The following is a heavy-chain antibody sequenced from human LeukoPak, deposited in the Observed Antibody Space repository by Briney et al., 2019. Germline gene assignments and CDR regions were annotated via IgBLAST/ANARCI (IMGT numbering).Heavy chain of an antibody. CDR1: GDSVSSNSAA. J-gene: IGHJ4*02. CDR3: ARGPQWLNY. Sequence: SQTLSLTCAISGDSVSSNSAAWNWIRQSPSRGLEWLGRTYYRSKWYSAYADSVKSRIRISSDTSKNQFSLQLNSVTPEDTAVHYCARGPQWLNYWGQGTLVTVSS. V-gene: IGHV6-1*01. D-gene: IGHD6-19*01. CDR2: TYYRSKWYS.